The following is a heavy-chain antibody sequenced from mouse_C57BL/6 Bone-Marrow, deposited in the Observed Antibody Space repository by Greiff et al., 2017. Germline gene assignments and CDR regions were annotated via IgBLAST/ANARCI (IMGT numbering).Heavy chain of an antibody. CDR2: IYPGGGYT. CDR3: ARGDYYGSSYAY. Sequence: VQLQQSGAELVRPGTSVKMSCKASGYTFTNYWIGWAKQRPGHGLEWIGDIYPGGGYTNYNEKFKGKATRTAYKSSRTAYMQYSSLTSEDSAIYDVARGDYYGSSYAYWCQGTLVTVSA. V-gene: IGHV1-63*01. J-gene: IGHJ3*01. D-gene: IGHD1-1*01. CDR1: GYTFTNYW.